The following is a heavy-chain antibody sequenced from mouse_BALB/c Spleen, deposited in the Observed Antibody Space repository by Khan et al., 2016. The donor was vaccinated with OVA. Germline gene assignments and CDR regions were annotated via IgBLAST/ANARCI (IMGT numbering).Heavy chain of an antibody. CDR3: AKSYRYDVYCDY. CDR1: GYTFTSYV. J-gene: IGHJ2*01. V-gene: IGHV1S136*01. D-gene: IGHD2-14*01. CDR2: IYPYNDDT. Sequence: VQLQQSGPEVVKPGASVKMSCKASGYTFTSYVIHWMKQKPGQALEWIGYIYPYNDDTKYNENFKGKATLTSDKSSSTAYMELSSLTSEDSAVYYCAKSYRYDVYCDYWGQGTTLAVSS.